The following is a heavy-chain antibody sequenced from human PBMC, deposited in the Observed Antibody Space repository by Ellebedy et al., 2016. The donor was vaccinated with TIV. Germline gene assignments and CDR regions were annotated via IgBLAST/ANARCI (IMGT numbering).Heavy chain of an antibody. Sequence: GESLKISCTASRFTFSSYWMSWVRQAPGKGLEWVANINQDGRQKYYVDSVKGRFTISRDNVKNSLYQQVNSLRAEDTAVYYCATDGSYGDYLSPQHAFTIWGQGTMVTVSS. CDR2: INQDGRQK. V-gene: IGHV3-7*01. J-gene: IGHJ3*02. CDR3: ATDGSYGDYLSPQHAFTI. CDR1: RFTFSSYW. D-gene: IGHD4-17*01.